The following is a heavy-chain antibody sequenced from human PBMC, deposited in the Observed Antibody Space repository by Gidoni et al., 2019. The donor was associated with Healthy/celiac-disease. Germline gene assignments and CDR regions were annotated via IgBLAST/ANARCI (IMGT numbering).Heavy chain of an antibody. V-gene: IGHV4-59*01. CDR1: GGSISSYY. CDR2: IYYSGST. CDR3: ARDYYDSSGYFAFDI. Sequence: QVQLQESGPGLVKPSETLSLPCTVSGGSISSYYWSWIRQPPGKGLEWIGYIYYSGSTNYNPSLKSRVTISVDTSKNQFSLKLSSVTAADTAVYYCARDYYDSSGYFAFDIWGQGTMVTVSS. D-gene: IGHD3-22*01. J-gene: IGHJ3*02.